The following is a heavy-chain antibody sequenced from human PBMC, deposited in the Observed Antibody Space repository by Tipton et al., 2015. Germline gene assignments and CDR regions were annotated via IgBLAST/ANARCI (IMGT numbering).Heavy chain of an antibody. V-gene: IGHV4-34*01. CDR3: ARVHRTRIQLWLRPNYYYYYGMDV. CDR2: VNHSGST. CDR1: GGSFSDYY. Sequence: TLSLTCAVYGGSFSDYYWHWIRQPPGKGLEWIGEVNHSGSTNYHPSLKSRVTVSVDTSKNQFSLKLSSVTAADTAVYYCARVHRTRIQLWLRPNYYYYYGMDVWGQGTTVTVSS. D-gene: IGHD5-18*01. J-gene: IGHJ6*02.